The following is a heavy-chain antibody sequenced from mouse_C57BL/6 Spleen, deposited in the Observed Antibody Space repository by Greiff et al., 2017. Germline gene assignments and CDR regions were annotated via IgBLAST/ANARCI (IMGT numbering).Heavy chain of an antibody. D-gene: IGHD2-2*01. CDR3: ARFGYDGGLYVDY. J-gene: IGHJ2*01. CDR2: IYPSDSET. Sequence: QVQLKEPGAELVRPGSSVKLSCKASGYTFTSYWMDWVKQRPGQGLEWIGNIYPSDSETHYNQKFKDKATLTVDKSSSTAYMQLSSLTSEDSAVYYCARFGYDGGLYVDYGGQGTTLTVSS. V-gene: IGHV1-61*01. CDR1: GYTFTSYW.